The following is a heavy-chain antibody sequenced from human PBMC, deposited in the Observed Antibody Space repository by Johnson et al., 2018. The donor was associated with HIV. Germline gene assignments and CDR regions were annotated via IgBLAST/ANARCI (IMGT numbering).Heavy chain of an antibody. CDR1: GFTFSTYW. V-gene: IGHV3-30*18. CDR3: AKGPAYDGDYLHDAFDI. D-gene: IGHD4-17*01. Sequence: QVQLVESGGGLVQPGGSLRLSCAASGFTFSTYWMHWVRQAPGKGLEWVAGISFAGINKYYANSVKGRFTISRDNSKNTLYLQMNSLRAEDTALYYCAKGPAYDGDYLHDAFDIWGQGTMVTVSS. CDR2: ISFAGINK. J-gene: IGHJ3*02.